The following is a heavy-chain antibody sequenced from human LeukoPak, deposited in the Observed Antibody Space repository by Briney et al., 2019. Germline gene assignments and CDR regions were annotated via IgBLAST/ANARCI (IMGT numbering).Heavy chain of an antibody. CDR1: GFTFSSYG. V-gene: IGHV3-48*01. J-gene: IGHJ4*02. CDR3: ARGSGSSGLVV. Sequence: GGSLRLSCAASGFTFSSYGMNWVRQDPGKGLDWVSYISSSSSTIYYAESVKGRFTISRDNAKSSLYLQMNSLRAEDTAVYYCARGSGSSGLVVWGQGTLVTVSS. D-gene: IGHD1-26*01. CDR2: ISSSSSTI.